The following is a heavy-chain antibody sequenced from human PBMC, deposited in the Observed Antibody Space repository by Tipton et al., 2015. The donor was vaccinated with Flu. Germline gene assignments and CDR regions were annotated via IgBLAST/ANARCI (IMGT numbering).Heavy chain of an antibody. CDR3: ARELNYGMDV. CDR1: GGSISSYY. J-gene: IGHJ6*02. Sequence: GSLRLSCTVSGGSISSYYWSWIRQPPGKGLEWIGYIYYSGSTNYNPSLKSRVTISVDTSKNQFSLKLSSVTAADTAVYYCARELNYGMDVWGQGTTVTVSS. CDR2: IYYSGST. V-gene: IGHV4-59*01.